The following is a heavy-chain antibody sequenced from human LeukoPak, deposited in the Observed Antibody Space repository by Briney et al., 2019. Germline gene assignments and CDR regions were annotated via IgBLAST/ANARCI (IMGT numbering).Heavy chain of an antibody. CDR2: IYYSRST. D-gene: IGHD6-6*01. J-gene: IGHJ6*03. V-gene: IGHV4-38-2*02. CDR1: GYSISSGYY. CDR3: ARGLAARGYYYYMDV. Sequence: SETLSLTCTVSGYSISSGYYWGWIRQPPGKGLEWIGIIYYSRSTYYNPSLKSRVTISVDTSKNQFSLKLSSVTAADTAVYYCARGLAARGYYYYMDVWGKGTTVTVSS.